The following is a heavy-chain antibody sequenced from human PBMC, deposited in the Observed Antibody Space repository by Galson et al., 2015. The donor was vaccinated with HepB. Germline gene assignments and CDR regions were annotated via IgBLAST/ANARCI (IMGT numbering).Heavy chain of an antibody. CDR3: ARDPALNYVGGIGWFDP. V-gene: IGHV1-69*06. CDR2: IIPIFGTA. J-gene: IGHJ5*02. CDR1: GGTFSSYA. D-gene: IGHD2-21*01. Sequence: SVKVSCKASGGTFSSYAISWVRQAPGQGLEWMGGIIPIFGTANYAQKFRGRVTITADKSTSTAYMEPSSLRSEDTAVYYCARDPALNYVGGIGWFDPWGQGTLVTVSS.